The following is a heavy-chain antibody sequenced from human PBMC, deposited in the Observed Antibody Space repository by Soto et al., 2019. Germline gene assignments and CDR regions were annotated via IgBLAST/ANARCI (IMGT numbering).Heavy chain of an antibody. CDR1: GGTFNNYA. J-gene: IGHJ4*02. CDR2: IIPLFGTA. CDR3: ARLIGEGYSGTYALDY. Sequence: QVQLVQSGAEVKKPGSSVKVSCKASGGTFNNYAISWVRQAPGQGLEWMGGIIPLFGTANYAQKFEGRVTITSDKATDTAYIELSSLKSEDTAVYYCARLIGEGYSGTYALDYGGQGTLVTVSS. V-gene: IGHV1-69*06. D-gene: IGHD1-26*01.